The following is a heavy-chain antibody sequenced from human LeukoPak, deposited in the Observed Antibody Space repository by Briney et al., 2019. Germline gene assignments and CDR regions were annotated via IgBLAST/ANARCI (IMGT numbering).Heavy chain of an antibody. D-gene: IGHD3-22*01. CDR3: ARQYYYDSSGYYSPGGFDY. Sequence: GESLKISCKGSGYSFTSYWIGWVRQMPGKGLEWMGIIYPGDSDTRYSPSFQGQVTISADKSSSTAYLQWSSLKASDTAMYYCARQYYYDSSGYYSPGGFDYWGQGTLVTVSS. V-gene: IGHV5-51*01. CDR1: GYSFTSYW. CDR2: IYPGDSDT. J-gene: IGHJ4*02.